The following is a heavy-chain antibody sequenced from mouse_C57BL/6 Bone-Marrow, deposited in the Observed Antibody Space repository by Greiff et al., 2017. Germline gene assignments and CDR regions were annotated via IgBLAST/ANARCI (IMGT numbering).Heavy chain of an antibody. CDR3: ANRGLLRAYWYFDV. CDR2: INPYNGGT. D-gene: IGHD2-3*01. CDR1: GYTFTDYY. J-gene: IGHJ1*03. V-gene: IGHV1-19*01. Sequence: EVQLQQSGPVLVKPGASVKMSCKASGYTFTDYYMNWVKQSHGKSLEWIGVINPYNGGTSYNQKFKGKATLTVDKSSSTAYMELNSLTSEDSAVYYCANRGLLRAYWYFDVWGTGTTVTVSS.